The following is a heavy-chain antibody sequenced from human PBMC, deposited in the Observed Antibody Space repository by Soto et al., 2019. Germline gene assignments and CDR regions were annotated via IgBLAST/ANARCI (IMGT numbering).Heavy chain of an antibody. CDR3: AGGNALDV. J-gene: IGHJ6*02. CDR1: RFTVSTYL. CDR2: IHQDGNEK. V-gene: IGHV3-7*01. Sequence: GGSLGLSCAASRFTVSTYLMTLVLLTPGKGLEWVANIHQDGNEKYYMDSVKGRFTISRDNAKNSLYLQMTSLRAEDTAAYYCAGGNALDVWGQGTTVTVSS.